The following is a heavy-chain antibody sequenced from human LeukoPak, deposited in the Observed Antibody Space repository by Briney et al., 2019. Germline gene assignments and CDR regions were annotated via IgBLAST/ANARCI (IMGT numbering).Heavy chain of an antibody. J-gene: IGHJ4*02. CDR3: ARDEDY. V-gene: IGHV3-74*01. Sequence: GVSLRLSCVASRFTLSSYWMNWVRQAPGKGLVWVARTNSDGSYTDYADSVKGRFTISRDNAKNSLYLQMNSLRAGDTAVYYCARDEDYWGQGTLVTVSS. CDR1: RFTLSSYW. CDR2: TNSDGSYT.